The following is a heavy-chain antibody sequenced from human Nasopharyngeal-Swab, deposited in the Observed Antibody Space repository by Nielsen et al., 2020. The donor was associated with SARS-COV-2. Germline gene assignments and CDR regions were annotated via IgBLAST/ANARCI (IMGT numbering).Heavy chain of an antibody. CDR1: GASISNRTYY. J-gene: IGHJ4*02. Sequence: SETLSLTCSVSGASISNRTYYWGWIRQSPEKGLQWIGTVFYTGTCYNPSLQSRVTISVDTSKNQFPLKLTSVTAADTAVYYCVRDESGDYLGLPFDSWGPGTLVTVSS. D-gene: IGHD4-17*01. CDR2: VFYTGT. CDR3: VRDESGDYLGLPFDS. V-gene: IGHV4-39*06.